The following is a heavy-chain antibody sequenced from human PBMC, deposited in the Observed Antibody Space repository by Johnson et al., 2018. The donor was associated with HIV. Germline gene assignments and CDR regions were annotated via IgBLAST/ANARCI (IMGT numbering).Heavy chain of an antibody. V-gene: IGHV3-7*01. CDR1: GFTFSSYG. D-gene: IGHD3-22*01. CDR3: ARGYYDSSGRTGAFDI. CDR2: IKQDGSEK. J-gene: IGHJ3*02. Sequence: VQLVESGGGLVQPGGSLRLSCAASGFTFSSYGMHWVRQAPGKGLEWVANIKQDGSEKYYVDSVKGRFTISRDNSKNTLYLQMNSLRAEDTAVYYCARGYYDSSGRTGAFDIWGQGTMVTVSS.